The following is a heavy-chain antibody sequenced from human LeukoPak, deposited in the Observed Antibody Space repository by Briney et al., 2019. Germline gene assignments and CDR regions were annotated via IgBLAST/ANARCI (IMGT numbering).Heavy chain of an antibody. D-gene: IGHD3-3*01. J-gene: IGHJ4*02. CDR2: ILHSGST. CDR1: GGSITSGTYY. Sequence: SETLSLTCDVSGGSITSGTYYWSWIRQPPGKGLEWIGYILHSGSTYQNPSLKSRVTTSVDTSKSQFSLKLSSVTAADTAVYYCARTRDFWNGCFDYWGQGTLVTVSS. V-gene: IGHV4-30-2*01. CDR3: ARTRDFWNGCFDY.